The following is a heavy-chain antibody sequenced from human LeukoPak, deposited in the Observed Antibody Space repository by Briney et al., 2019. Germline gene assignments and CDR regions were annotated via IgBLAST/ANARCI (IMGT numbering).Heavy chain of an antibody. Sequence: PSETLSLTCTVSGGSISSYYWSWIRQPPGKGLEWIVYIYFSGSTNSNPSLKSRVTISVDTSKNQFSLKLSSVTAADTAVYYCARHYYYVSSGLFHYWGQGTLVTVSS. V-gene: IGHV4-59*01. D-gene: IGHD3-22*01. CDR3: ARHYYYVSSGLFHY. CDR2: IYFSGST. CDR1: GGSISSYY. J-gene: IGHJ4*02.